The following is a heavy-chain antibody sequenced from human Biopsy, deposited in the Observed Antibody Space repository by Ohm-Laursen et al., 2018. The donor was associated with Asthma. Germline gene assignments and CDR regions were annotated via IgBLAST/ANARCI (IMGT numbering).Heavy chain of an antibody. D-gene: IGHD3-22*01. V-gene: IGHV3-53*01. CDR3: ARGDSSNWSHYYFDY. CDR2: IYSGGTP. CDR1: GFAVSRDY. J-gene: IGHJ4*02. Sequence: SLRLSCAASGFAVSRDYMFWVRQAPGKGLEWVSVIYSGGTPHTADSVRGRFTISRNYSKNTLYLQMHSLRAEDTAVYYCARGDSSNWSHYYFDYWDQGTLVTVSS.